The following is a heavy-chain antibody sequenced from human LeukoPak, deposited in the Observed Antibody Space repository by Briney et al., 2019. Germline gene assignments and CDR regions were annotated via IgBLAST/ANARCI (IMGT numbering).Heavy chain of an antibody. D-gene: IGHD3-10*01. Sequence: PGGSLRLSCAASGFTFSSYAMHWVRQAPGKGLEWVAVISYDGSNKYYADSVKGRFTISRDNSKNTLYLQMNSLRAEDTAVYYCARGGQGNYFDYWGQGTLVTVSS. CDR2: ISYDGSNK. CDR1: GFTFSSYA. CDR3: ARGGQGNYFDY. V-gene: IGHV3-30*04. J-gene: IGHJ4*02.